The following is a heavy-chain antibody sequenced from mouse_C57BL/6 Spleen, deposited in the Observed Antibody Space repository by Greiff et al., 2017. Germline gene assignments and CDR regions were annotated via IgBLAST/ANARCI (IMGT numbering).Heavy chain of an antibody. CDR1: GFSFSDYG. Sequence: EVKLVESGGGLVKPGGSLTLSCAASGFSFSDYGMHWVRQSPEKGLEWVAYISSGSSTIYYADTVSGRCTISRDNAKNTLFLQMTSLRSEDTAMYYCAREEVTTRYFDYWGQGTTLTVSS. J-gene: IGHJ2*01. CDR2: ISSGSSTI. CDR3: AREEVTTRYFDY. V-gene: IGHV5-17*01. D-gene: IGHD2-2*01.